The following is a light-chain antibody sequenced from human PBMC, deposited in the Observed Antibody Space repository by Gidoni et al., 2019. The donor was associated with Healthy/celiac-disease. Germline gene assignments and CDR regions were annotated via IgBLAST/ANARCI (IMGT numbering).Light chain of an antibody. CDR2: DVS. CDR3: SSYTSSSTLV. J-gene: IGLJ2*01. V-gene: IGLV2-14*03. Sequence: QSALTQPASVSGSPGQASTISCTGTSSDVGGYNHVSGYQQHPGKAPKLMIYDVSNRPSGVSNRFSGSKSGNTASLTISGLQAEDEADYYCSSYTSSSTLVFGGGTKLTVL. CDR1: SSDVGGYNH.